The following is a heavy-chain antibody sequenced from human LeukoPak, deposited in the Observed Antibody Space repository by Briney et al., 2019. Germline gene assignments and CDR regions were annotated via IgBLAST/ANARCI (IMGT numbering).Heavy chain of an antibody. J-gene: IGHJ4*02. D-gene: IGHD2-2*01. Sequence: ASVKVSCKASGGTFSSYAISWVRQAPGQGLEWMGGIIPILGIANYAQKFQGRVTITADKSTSTAYMELSSLRSEDTAVYYCARGDYCSSTSCLIFDYWGQGTLVTVSS. CDR2: IIPILGIA. CDR3: ARGDYCSSTSCLIFDY. V-gene: IGHV1-69*10. CDR1: GGTFSSYA.